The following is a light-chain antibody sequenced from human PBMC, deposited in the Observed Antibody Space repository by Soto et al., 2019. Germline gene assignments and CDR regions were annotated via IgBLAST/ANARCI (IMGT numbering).Light chain of an antibody. CDR2: DAS. V-gene: IGKV1-5*01. CDR3: QQYNRYS. CDR1: QSISSW. Sequence: DIQMTQSRATLSASVGDRVTITCRASQSISSWLAWYQQKPGKAPKLLIYDASSLESGVPSRFSGSGSGTEFTLTISSLQPDDFATYYCQQYNRYSFGQGTKVEIK. J-gene: IGKJ1*01.